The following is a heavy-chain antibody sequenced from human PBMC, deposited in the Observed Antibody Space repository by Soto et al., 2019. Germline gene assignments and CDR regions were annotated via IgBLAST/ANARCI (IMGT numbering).Heavy chain of an antibody. V-gene: IGHV1-69*12. CDR3: ARAPYSSSWILYYYYGMDV. CDR1: GGTFSSYA. J-gene: IGHJ6*02. D-gene: IGHD6-13*01. Sequence: QVQLVQSGAEVKKSGSSVKVSCKASGGTFSSYAISWVRQAPGQGLEWMGGIIPIFGTANYAQKFQGRVTITADESTSTAYMELSSLRSEDTAVYYCARAPYSSSWILYYYYGMDVWGQGTTVTVSS. CDR2: IIPIFGTA.